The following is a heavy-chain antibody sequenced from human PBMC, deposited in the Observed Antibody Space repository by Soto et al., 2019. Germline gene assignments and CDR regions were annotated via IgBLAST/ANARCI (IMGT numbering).Heavy chain of an antibody. CDR3: AKAESSGGYALVGY. CDR1: GFTFSSYA. J-gene: IGHJ4*02. D-gene: IGHD2-2*01. CDR2: ISGSGGST. V-gene: IGHV3-23*01. Sequence: EVQLLESGGGLVQPGGSLRLSCAASGFTFSSYAMSWVRQAPGKGLEWVSAISGSGGSTYYADSVKGRFTISRDNXXHTLYLEMNSLRAEDTAVYYCAKAESSGGYALVGYWGQGTLVTVSS.